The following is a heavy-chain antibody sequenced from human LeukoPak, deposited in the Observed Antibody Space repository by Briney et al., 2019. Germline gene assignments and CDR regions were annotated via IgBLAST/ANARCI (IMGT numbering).Heavy chain of an antibody. CDR2: ISSCGTST. CDR3: VRDTDDVVVVPPVMGASKDGFDP. D-gene: IGHD2-2*01. J-gene: IGHJ5*02. V-gene: IGHV3-11*05. CDR1: GFTFRDYY. Sequence: GGSLRLSCAASGFTFRDYYMRWIRQAAGKGLGWVSYISSCGTSTKYADSVKGRFTISRDNAQNSLYLQMNSLRVEDTAVYYCVRDTDDVVVVPPVMGASKDGFDPWGQGTLVTVAS.